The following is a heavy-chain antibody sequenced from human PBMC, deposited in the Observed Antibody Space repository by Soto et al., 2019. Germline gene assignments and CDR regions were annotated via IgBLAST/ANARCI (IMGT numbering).Heavy chain of an antibody. CDR2: IYPGDSDT. CDR1: GYRFSSYW. V-gene: IGHV5-51*01. D-gene: IGHD6-19*01. Sequence: GESLKISCKASGYRFSSYWIGWVRQMPGKGLEWMGIIYPGDSDTKYSPSLQGQVTISADTSISTAYLQWISLKASDTAMYYCARSRRGAYSSGWYSLSGYYNYGIDVWGQGTKVTVSS. J-gene: IGHJ6*02. CDR3: ARSRRGAYSSGWYSLSGYYNYGIDV.